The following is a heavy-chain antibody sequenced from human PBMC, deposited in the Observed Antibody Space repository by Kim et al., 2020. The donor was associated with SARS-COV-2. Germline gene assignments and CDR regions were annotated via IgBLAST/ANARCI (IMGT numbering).Heavy chain of an antibody. CDR1: GYTFTSYY. Sequence: ASVKVSCKASGYTFTSYYMHWVRQAPGQGLEWMGIINPSGGSTSYAQKFQGRVTMTRDTSTSTVYMELSSLRSEDTAVYYCAREESITIFGVARSSYGMDVWGQGTTVTVSS. J-gene: IGHJ6*02. D-gene: IGHD3-3*01. V-gene: IGHV1-46*01. CDR2: INPSGGST. CDR3: AREESITIFGVARSSYGMDV.